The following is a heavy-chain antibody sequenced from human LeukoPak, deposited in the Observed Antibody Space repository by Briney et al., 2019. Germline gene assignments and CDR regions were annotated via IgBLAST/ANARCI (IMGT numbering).Heavy chain of an antibody. V-gene: IGHV1-69*04. CDR1: GGAFSSYA. D-gene: IGHD3-22*01. Sequence: GASVKVSCKASGGAFSSYAISWVRQAPGQGLEWMGRIIPILGIANYAQKFQGRVTMTRDTSINTAYLELSRLRSEDTAVYYCARGSDSSGYYFNWFDPSSQRTLVTVCS. J-gene: IGHJ5*02. CDR3: ARGSDSSGYYFNWFDP. CDR2: IIPILGIA.